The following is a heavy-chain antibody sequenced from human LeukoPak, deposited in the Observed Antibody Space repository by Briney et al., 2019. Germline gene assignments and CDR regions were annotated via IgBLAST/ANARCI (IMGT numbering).Heavy chain of an antibody. Sequence: QPGGSLRLSCAASGFTFSSYGMHWVRQAPGKGLEWVAVISYDGSNKYYADSVKGRFTISRDNSKNTLYLQMNSLRAEDTAVYYCTKASTYYLDYWGQGTLVTVSS. CDR1: GFTFSSYG. J-gene: IGHJ4*02. CDR3: TKASTYYLDY. V-gene: IGHV3-30*18. D-gene: IGHD2/OR15-2a*01. CDR2: ISYDGSNK.